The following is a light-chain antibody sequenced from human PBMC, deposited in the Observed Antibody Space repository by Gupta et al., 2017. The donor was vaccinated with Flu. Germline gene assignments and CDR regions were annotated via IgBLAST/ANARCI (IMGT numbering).Light chain of an antibody. Sequence: DIQMTQSPSSLSASVGDRVTITCRASQSITTFLNWYQHKPGKAPKLLIYAAASLESGVPSRFSGRGSGTDFTLTITSPQPEDFATYYCQQSDSTPWTFGQGTKVEIK. CDR1: QSITTF. CDR3: QQSDSTPWT. J-gene: IGKJ1*01. CDR2: AAA. V-gene: IGKV1-39*01.